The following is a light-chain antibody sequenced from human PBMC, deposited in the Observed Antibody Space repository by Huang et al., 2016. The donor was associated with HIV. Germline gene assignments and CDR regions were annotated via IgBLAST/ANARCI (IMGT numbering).Light chain of an antibody. J-gene: IGKJ5*01. CDR2: AAS. V-gene: IGKV3-11*01. Sequence: EIVLTQSPATLSLSPGERATLSCRASQSVSNYLAWYQQKPGQAPRLLIYAASNRATGIPARFSGSGSGTDFTLTISSLEPEDFAVYYCQQRSNLAEFTFGQGTRLEIK. CDR1: QSVSNY. CDR3: QQRSNLAEFT.